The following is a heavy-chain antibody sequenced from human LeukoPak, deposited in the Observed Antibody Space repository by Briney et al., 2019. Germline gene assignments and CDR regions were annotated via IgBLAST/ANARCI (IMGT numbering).Heavy chain of an antibody. V-gene: IGHV3-66*01. CDR1: GFAVSSHY. J-gene: IGHJ4*02. CDR3: ACSYSSSWPEIDY. D-gene: IGHD6-13*01. Sequence: PGGSLRLSCAASGFAVSSHYMSWVRQAPGKGLEWVSVIYSGGKTYYTDSVKGRFTISRDNSENTLYLQMNSLRGEDTAVYYCACSYSSSWPEIDYWGQGILVTVSS. CDR2: IYSGGKT.